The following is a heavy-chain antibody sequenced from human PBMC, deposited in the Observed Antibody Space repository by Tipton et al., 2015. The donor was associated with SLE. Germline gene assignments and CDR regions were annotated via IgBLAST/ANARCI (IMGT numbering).Heavy chain of an antibody. J-gene: IGHJ4*02. CDR1: GDSISRYY. D-gene: IGHD3-3*01. Sequence: TLSLTCTVSGDSISRYYWSWIRQPPGRGLEWIGYISDGGGTNHNPSLKSRVTISVDTAKNQFSLKLTSVTAADTAVYYCARGSDSYAFPFWSPGTLVTVSS. V-gene: IGHV4-59*08. CDR3: ARGSDSYAFPF. CDR2: ISDGGGT.